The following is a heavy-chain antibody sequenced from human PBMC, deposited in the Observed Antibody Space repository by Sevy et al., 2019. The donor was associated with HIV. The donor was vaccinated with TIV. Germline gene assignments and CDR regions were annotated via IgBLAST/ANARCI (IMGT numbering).Heavy chain of an antibody. V-gene: IGHV3-15*07. CDR2: IKSKTDGGTT. Sequence: GGSLRLSCAASGFTFSNAGMNWVRQAPGKGLEWVGRIKSKTDGGTTDYAAHVKGIFTISRVESRNLLNVQTNSLKTVDTAVYYGTTDGCGYNYDYCFDYWGQGTLVTVSS. CDR1: GFTFSNAG. CDR3: TTDGCGYNYDYCFDY. D-gene: IGHD5-18*01. J-gene: IGHJ4*02.